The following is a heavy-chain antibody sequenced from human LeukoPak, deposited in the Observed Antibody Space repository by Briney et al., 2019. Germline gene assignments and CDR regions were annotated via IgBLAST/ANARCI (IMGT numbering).Heavy chain of an antibody. CDR1: GFTFSNYW. V-gene: IGHV3-74*01. J-gene: IGHJ5*02. Sequence: GGSLRLSCAASGFTFSNYWMHWVRQVPGKGLVWVSRINDDGSATFYADSVKGRFTISRDSAKNTLFLQINSLRAEDTAVYYCARDMGGYDFGDFDPWGQGTLVTVSS. CDR2: INDDGSAT. CDR3: ARDMGGYDFGDFDP. D-gene: IGHD5-12*01.